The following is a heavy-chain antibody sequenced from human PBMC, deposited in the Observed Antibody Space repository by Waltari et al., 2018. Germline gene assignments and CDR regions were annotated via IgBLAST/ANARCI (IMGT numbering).Heavy chain of an antibody. CDR2: IVPCDFDT. J-gene: IGHJ6*02. V-gene: IGHV5-51*01. Sequence: EVQLVQSGAEVKKPGESLRISCQGSGYIFTHYWIGWVRQMPGKGLEWMGVIVPCDFDTRYSPSFQGQVTISADKSINTAYLQWSSLKASDTAMYYCARLPYYYGSGSYYSDYGMDVWGQGTTVTVSS. CDR3: ARLPYYYGSGSYYSDYGMDV. D-gene: IGHD3-10*01. CDR1: GYIFTHYW.